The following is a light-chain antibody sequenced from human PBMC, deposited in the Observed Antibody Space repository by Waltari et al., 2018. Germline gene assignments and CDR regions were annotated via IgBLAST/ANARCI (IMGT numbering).Light chain of an antibody. V-gene: IGKV2-30*02. CDR1: QSLVHSDGNTS. J-gene: IGKJ2*01. Sequence: DVVMTQSPLSLPVTLGQPASISCRSSQSLVHSDGNTSLRWFQQRPGQSPRRLIYKVSNRDSGVPDRFSGSGSGTDFTLRITRVEAEDVGFYYCMQGTHWPLYTFGQGTKLEIK. CDR2: KVS. CDR3: MQGTHWPLYT.